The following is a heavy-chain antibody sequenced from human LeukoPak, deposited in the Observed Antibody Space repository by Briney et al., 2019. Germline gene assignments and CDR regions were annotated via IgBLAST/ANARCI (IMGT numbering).Heavy chain of an antibody. CDR2: INPNSGGT. J-gene: IGHJ4*02. Sequence: ASVKVSCKASGYTFTGYYIHWVRQAPGQGLEWMGWINPNSGGTNYAQKLQGRVTMTTDTSTSTAYMELRSLRAEDTAVYYCARDQRGSPTSFDYWGQGTLVTVSS. CDR3: ARDQRGSPTSFDY. D-gene: IGHD6-6*01. V-gene: IGHV1-2*02. CDR1: GYTFTGYY.